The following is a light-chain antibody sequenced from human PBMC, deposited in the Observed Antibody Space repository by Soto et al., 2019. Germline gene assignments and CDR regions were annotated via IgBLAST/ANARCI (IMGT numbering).Light chain of an antibody. CDR1: QSVNRN. CDR3: QHYNNSPLT. CDR2: DAS. J-gene: IGKJ4*01. V-gene: IGKV3-15*01. Sequence: EIVMTQSTATLSVSPGERATLSCRASQSVNRNLTWYQQKPGQTPRLLIYDASARATGIPARFSGSGSGTDFTLTIRSLQSEDFAVYYCQHYNNSPLTFGGGTNVEIK.